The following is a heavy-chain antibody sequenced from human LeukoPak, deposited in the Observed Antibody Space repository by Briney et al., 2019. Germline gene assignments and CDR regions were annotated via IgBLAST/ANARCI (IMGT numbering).Heavy chain of an antibody. J-gene: IGHJ1*01. CDR2: IYYSGST. D-gene: IGHD2-2*01. CDR3: AREGCSSTSCYQPVRH. Sequence: SETLSLTCTVSGGSISSYYWSWIRQPPGKGLEWIGYIYYSGSTNYNPSLKSRVTISVDTSKNQFSLKLSSVTAADTAVYYCAREGCSSTSCYQPVRHWGQGTLVTVSS. V-gene: IGHV4-59*12. CDR1: GGSISSYY.